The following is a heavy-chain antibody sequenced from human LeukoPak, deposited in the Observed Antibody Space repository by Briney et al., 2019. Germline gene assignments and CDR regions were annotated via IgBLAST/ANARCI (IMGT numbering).Heavy chain of an antibody. CDR1: GFTSGNYW. J-gene: IGHJ3*02. Sequence: GGSLRLSCAASGFTSGNYWMTWVRQAPGKGLEWVANIKQDGSEKYYVDSVEGRFTISRDNAKNSLYLQMNSLRAEDTAVYFCARVPPFYCSTTICPGYAFDMWGQGTMVTVSS. CDR2: IKQDGSEK. CDR3: ARVPPFYCSTTICPGYAFDM. V-gene: IGHV3-7*01. D-gene: IGHD2-2*01.